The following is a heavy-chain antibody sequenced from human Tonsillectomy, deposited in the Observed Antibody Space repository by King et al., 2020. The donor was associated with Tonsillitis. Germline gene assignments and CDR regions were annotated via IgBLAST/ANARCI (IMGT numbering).Heavy chain of an antibody. Sequence: VQLVESGGGLVKPGGSLRLSCAASGFTFSNAWMSWVRQAPGKGLEWVGRIKCKTDGGTTDYAAPVQGRFTISRDDSKNTLFLQMNSLKTEDTAVYYCTTELDAFDIWGQGTMVTVSS. CDR2: IKCKTDGGTT. J-gene: IGHJ3*02. V-gene: IGHV3-15*01. CDR3: TTELDAFDI. CDR1: GFTFSNAW.